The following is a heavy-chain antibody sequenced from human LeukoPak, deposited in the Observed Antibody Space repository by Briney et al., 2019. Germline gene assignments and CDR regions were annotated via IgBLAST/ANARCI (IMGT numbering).Heavy chain of an antibody. Sequence: ASVKVSCKASGYTFTGYYMHWVRQAPGQGLEWMGWINPNSGGTNYAQKFQGRVTMTRDTSISTAYMELSRLRSDDTAVYYCARDSGGSYYYYMDVWGKGTTVTVSS. V-gene: IGHV1-2*02. CDR3: ARDSGGSYYYYMDV. CDR2: INPNSGGT. J-gene: IGHJ6*03. CDR1: GYTFTGYY. D-gene: IGHD1-26*01.